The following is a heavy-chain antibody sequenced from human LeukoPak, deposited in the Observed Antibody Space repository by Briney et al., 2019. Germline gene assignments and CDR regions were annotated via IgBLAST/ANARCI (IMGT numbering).Heavy chain of an antibody. CDR2: IIPILGIA. D-gene: IGHD6-13*01. CDR1: GGTFSSYA. J-gene: IGHJ5*02. Sequence: SVKVSCKASGGTFSSYAISWVRQAPGQGLEWMGRIIPILGIANYAQKFQGRVTITADESTSTAYMELSSLRSEDTAVYYCARDRQQQLVPWPLHAHWFDPWGQGTLVTVSS. V-gene: IGHV1-69*04. CDR3: ARDRQQQLVPWPLHAHWFDP.